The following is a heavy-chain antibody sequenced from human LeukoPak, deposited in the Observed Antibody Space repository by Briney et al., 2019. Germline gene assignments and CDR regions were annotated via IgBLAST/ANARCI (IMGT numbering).Heavy chain of an antibody. D-gene: IGHD6-13*01. J-gene: IGHJ4*02. CDR3: ARGGGAAAGLFDY. CDR1: GGSISSYY. V-gene: IGHV4-59*08. CDR2: IYYSGST. Sequence: PSETLSLTCTVSGGSISSYYWSWIRQPPGKGLEWIGYIYYSGSTNYNPSLKSRVTISVDTSKNQFSLKLSSVTAADTAVYYCARGGGAAAGLFDYWGQGTLVTVSS.